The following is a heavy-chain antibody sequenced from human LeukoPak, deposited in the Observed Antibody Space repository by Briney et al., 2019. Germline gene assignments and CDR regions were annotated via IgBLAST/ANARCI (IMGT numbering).Heavy chain of an antibody. V-gene: IGHV3-9*03. CDR2: ISWNSGSM. J-gene: IGHJ4*02. CDR1: GFTFDDYA. Sequence: GRSLRLSCAASGFTFDDYAMHWVRQAPGKGLEWVSGISWNSGSMGYADSVKGRFTISRDNAKNSLFLQMNSLRVEDMALYYCAKAAVAGTGFDSWGQGTLVTVSS. CDR3: AKAAVAGTGFDS. D-gene: IGHD6-19*01.